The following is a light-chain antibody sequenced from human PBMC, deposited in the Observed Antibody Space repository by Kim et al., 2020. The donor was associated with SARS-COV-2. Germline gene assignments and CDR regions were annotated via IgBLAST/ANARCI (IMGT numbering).Light chain of an antibody. CDR1: QSVGCHH. V-gene: IGKV3-20*01. Sequence: PGGRASHSCRDSQSVGCHHLAWFQQKPGQAPRALIYGTFSRGTGIPDRFSSREVGKDFHFTISRLEPEDFGVYYCQQYDRLPYTFGQGTKLEL. CDR2: GTF. CDR3: QQYDRLPYT. J-gene: IGKJ2*01.